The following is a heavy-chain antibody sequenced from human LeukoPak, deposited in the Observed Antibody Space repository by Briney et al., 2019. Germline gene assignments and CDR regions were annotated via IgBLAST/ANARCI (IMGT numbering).Heavy chain of an antibody. CDR1: GFTVSSNY. CDR2: IYSGGST. D-gene: IGHD4-17*01. V-gene: IGHV3-66*02. Sequence: GGSLRLSCAASGFTVSSNYMSWVRQAPGKGLEWVSVIYSGGSTYYADSVRGRFTISRDNSKNTLYLQMNSLRAEDTAVYYCAGAEDDYCDYYWGHETLVTVSS. J-gene: IGHJ4*01. CDR3: AGAEDDYCDYY.